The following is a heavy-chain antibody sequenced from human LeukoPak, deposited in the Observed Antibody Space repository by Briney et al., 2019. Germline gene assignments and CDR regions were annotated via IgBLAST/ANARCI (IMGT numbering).Heavy chain of an antibody. CDR1: GFTFSSYS. V-gene: IGHV3-48*02. J-gene: IGHJ4*02. Sequence: GGSLRLSCAASGFTFSSYSMNWVRQAPGKGLEWVSYISSSSSTIYYADSVKGRFTISRDNAKNSLYLQMNSLRDGDTAVYYCAREGSVVAATPLDYWGQGTLVSVSS. D-gene: IGHD2-15*01. CDR3: AREGSVVAATPLDY. CDR2: ISSSSSTI.